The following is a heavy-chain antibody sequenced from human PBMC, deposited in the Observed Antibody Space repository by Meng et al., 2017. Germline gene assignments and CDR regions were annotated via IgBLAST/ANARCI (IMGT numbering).Heavy chain of an antibody. CDR3: ARFYSSGWYSLRNYYYYGMDV. Sequence: SETLSLTCAVSGGSISSSNWWSWVRQPPGKGLEWIGEIYHSGSTNYNPSLKSRVTISVDKSKNQFSLKLSSVTAADTAVYYCARFYSSGWYSLRNYYYYGMDVWGQGTTVTVSS. J-gene: IGHJ6*02. V-gene: IGHV4-4*02. D-gene: IGHD6-19*01. CDR1: GGSISSSNW. CDR2: IYHSGST.